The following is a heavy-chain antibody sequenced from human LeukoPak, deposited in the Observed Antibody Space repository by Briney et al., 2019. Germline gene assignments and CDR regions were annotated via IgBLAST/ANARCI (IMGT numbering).Heavy chain of an antibody. J-gene: IGHJ4*02. CDR2: IYSGGST. Sequence: GGSWNLPGAASGFTASSNYMGWARQAPGKGLEWVSVIYSGGSTYYADSVKGRFTISRDNSKNTLYLQMNSLRAEDTAVYYCARSTPTVGSLGNTGYFDYWGQGTLVTVSS. CDR1: GFTASSNY. D-gene: IGHD1/OR15-1a*01. V-gene: IGHV3-53*01. CDR3: ARSTPTVGSLGNTGYFDY.